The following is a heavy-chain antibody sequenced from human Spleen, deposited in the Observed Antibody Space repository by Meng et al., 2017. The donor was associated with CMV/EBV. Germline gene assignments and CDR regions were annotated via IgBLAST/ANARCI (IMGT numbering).Heavy chain of an antibody. J-gene: IGHJ5*02. CDR2: IYYSGST. V-gene: IGHV4-31*03. CDR3: ARERQLGRRFDP. D-gene: IGHD6-6*01. CDR1: GGSISSGGYY. Sequence: CTVSGGSISSGGYYWSWIRQHPGKGLEWIGYIYYSGSTYYNPSLKSRVTISVDTSKNQFSLKLSSVTAADTAVYYCARERQLGRRFDPWGQGTLVTVSS.